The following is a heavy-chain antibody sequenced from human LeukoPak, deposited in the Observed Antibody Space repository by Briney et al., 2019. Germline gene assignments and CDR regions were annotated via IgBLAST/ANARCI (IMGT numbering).Heavy chain of an antibody. V-gene: IGHV4-38-2*02. Sequence: SETLSLACTVSGGSISSGYYWGWIRQPPGKGLEWIGSIYHSGSTYYNPSLKSRVTISVDTSKNQFSLKLSSVTAADTAVYYCARVDVGYYDSSGYYTHAFDIWGQGTMVTVSS. CDR2: IYHSGST. CDR3: ARVDVGYYDSSGYYTHAFDI. D-gene: IGHD3-22*01. CDR1: GGSISSGYY. J-gene: IGHJ3*02.